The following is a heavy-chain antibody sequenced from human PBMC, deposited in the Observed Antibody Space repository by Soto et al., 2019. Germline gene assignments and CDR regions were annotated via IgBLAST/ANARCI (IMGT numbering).Heavy chain of an antibody. D-gene: IGHD6-19*01. CDR3: ARHSRQYSSGWACYFDY. J-gene: IGHJ4*02. Sequence: SETLSLTCTVSGGSISSSSYYWGWIRQPPGKGLGWFGSIYYSGSTYYNPSLKSRVTISVDTSKNHFSLKLSSVTAADTVVYYCARHSRQYSSGWACYFDYWGQGTLVTVSS. V-gene: IGHV4-39*01. CDR2: IYYSGST. CDR1: GGSISSSSYY.